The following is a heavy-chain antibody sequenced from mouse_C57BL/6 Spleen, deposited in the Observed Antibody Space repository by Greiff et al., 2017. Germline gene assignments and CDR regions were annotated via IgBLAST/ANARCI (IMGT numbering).Heavy chain of an antibody. CDR2: INPSSGYT. V-gene: IGHV1-4*01. J-gene: IGHJ2*01. CDR1: GYTFTSYT. Sequence: QVQLQQSGAELARPGASVKMSCKASGYTFTSYTMHWVKQRPGQGLEWIGYINPSSGYTKYNQKFKDKATLTADKSSSTAYMQLSSLTSEDSAVYYCAREGKFITTVVSPGYWGQGTTLTVSS. CDR3: AREGKFITTVVSPGY. D-gene: IGHD1-1*01.